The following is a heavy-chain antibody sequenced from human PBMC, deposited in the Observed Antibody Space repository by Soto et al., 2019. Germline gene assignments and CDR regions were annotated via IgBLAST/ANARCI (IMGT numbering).Heavy chain of an antibody. Sequence: QVQLQESGPGLVKPSETLSLTCTVSGGSISSYYWSWIRQPPGKGLEWIGYIYYSGSTNYNPSLKSRVTISVDTSKNQFSRKLSSVTAADTAVYYCAGRIAVAGTSSWYFDLWGRGTLVTVSS. CDR1: GGSISSYY. D-gene: IGHD6-19*01. CDR2: IYYSGST. J-gene: IGHJ2*01. V-gene: IGHV4-59*08. CDR3: AGRIAVAGTSSWYFDL.